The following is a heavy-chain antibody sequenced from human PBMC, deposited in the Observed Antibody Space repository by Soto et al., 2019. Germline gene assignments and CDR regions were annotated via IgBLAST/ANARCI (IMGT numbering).Heavy chain of an antibody. V-gene: IGHV4-4*07. D-gene: IGHD6-13*01. CDR1: GGSISEKY. CDR3: VASLAASGLNWLDP. CDR2: IFANGHT. Sequence: QLQLQESGPGLVKASETLSLTCIVSGGSISEKYWNWVRQPPGKGLEWIGLIFANGHTDYNPSLKSRVTMAVDASKNQFSLRLTSMTAADTAVYYCVASLAASGLNWLDPWCRGTLVTVSS. J-gene: IGHJ5*02.